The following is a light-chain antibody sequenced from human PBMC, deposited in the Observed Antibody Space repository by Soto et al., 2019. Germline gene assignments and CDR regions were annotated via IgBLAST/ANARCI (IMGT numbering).Light chain of an antibody. V-gene: IGKV1-5*03. CDR3: QQYNSYSHVYT. Sequence: DIQMTQSPSTLSASVGDRVTITCRASQNIGSWLAWYQQKPGQGPKLLIYRASNLESGVPSRFSGSGSGTQFTLAISGLQADDFATYYCQQYNSYSHVYTFGQGTKLEIK. J-gene: IGKJ2*01. CDR1: QNIGSW. CDR2: RAS.